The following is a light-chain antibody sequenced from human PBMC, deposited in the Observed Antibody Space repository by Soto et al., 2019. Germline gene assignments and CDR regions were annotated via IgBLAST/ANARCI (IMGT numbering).Light chain of an antibody. Sequence: SYELTQPPSVSVAPGKTARITCGGNNIGSKSVHWYQQKPGQAPVLVIYYDSDRPSGIPERFSGSNSGNTATLTISRVEAGDEADYYCQVWDSSSDHPHVVFGGGIKLTVL. CDR1: NIGSKS. V-gene: IGLV3-21*04. J-gene: IGLJ2*01. CDR3: QVWDSSSDHPHVV. CDR2: YDS.